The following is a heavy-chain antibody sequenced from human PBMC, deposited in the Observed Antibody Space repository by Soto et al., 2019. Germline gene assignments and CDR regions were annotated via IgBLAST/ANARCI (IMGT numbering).Heavy chain of an antibody. Sequence: GGSLRLSYAASGFTFSNHAMSWVRQAPGKGLEWVSVISSGGGTTYYADSVKGRFTISRDNSKNTLYLQMNSLRAEDAAVYYCAKRAVLSGYYYYMDVWGQGTTVTVSS. D-gene: IGHD3-3*01. CDR2: ISSGGGTT. V-gene: IGHV3-23*01. CDR3: AKRAVLSGYYYYMDV. J-gene: IGHJ6*03. CDR1: GFTFSNHA.